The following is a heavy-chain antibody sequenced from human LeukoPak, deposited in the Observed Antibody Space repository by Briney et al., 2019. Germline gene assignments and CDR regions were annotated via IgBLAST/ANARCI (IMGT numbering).Heavy chain of an antibody. J-gene: IGHJ3*01. Sequence: ASVKVSCKASGYTFTSYAMHWVRQAPGQRLEWMGWINAGNSNTKYSQKFQGRVTITRDTSASTAYMELSRLRSEDTAVYYCARAQTTMVRGGRAFDFGGRGTRVMVS. D-gene: IGHD3-10*01. CDR2: INAGNSNT. CDR1: GYTFTSYA. V-gene: IGHV1-3*01. CDR3: ARAQTTMVRGGRAFDF.